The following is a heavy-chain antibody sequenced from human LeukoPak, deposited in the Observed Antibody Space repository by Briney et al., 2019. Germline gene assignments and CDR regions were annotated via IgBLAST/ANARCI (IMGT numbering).Heavy chain of an antibody. Sequence: GASVKVSCKASGGTFSSYAISWVRQAPGQGLEWMGGIIPIFGTANYAQKFQGRATITADESTSTAYMELSSLRSEDTAVYYCARIGPDADPDGSGSFFTNPYFDYWGQGTLVTVSS. CDR3: ARIGPDADPDGSGSFFTNPYFDY. CDR2: IIPIFGTA. V-gene: IGHV1-69*13. J-gene: IGHJ4*02. CDR1: GGTFSSYA. D-gene: IGHD3-10*01.